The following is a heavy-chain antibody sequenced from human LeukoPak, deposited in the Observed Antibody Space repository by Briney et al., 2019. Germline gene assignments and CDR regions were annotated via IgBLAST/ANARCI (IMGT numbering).Heavy chain of an antibody. CDR2: ISSSSSYI. D-gene: IGHD3-3*01. J-gene: IGHJ6*03. CDR3: ARKREDYDFWSGYRGGNYYYYYMDV. CDR1: GFTFSSYS. Sequence: GGSLRLSCAASGFTFSSYSMNWVRQAPGKGLEWVSSISSSSSYIYYADSVKGRFTISRDNAKNSLYLQMNSLRAEDTAVYYCARKREDYDFWSGYRGGNYYYYYMDVWGKGTTVTVSS. V-gene: IGHV3-21*01.